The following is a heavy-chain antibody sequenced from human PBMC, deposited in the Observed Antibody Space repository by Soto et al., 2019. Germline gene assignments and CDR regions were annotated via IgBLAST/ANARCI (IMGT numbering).Heavy chain of an antibody. D-gene: IGHD6-13*01. CDR1: GGSISSYY. J-gene: IGHJ6*02. CDR3: ARDHVELAGIYYYYYGLDV. V-gene: IGHV4-59*01. Sequence: SETLSLTCTVSGGSISSYYWSWIRQPPGKGLEWIGYIYYSGSTNYNPSLKSRVTISVDTSKNQFSLKLSSVTAVDTAVYYCARDHVELAGIYYYYYGLDVWGQGTTVTVSS. CDR2: IYYSGST.